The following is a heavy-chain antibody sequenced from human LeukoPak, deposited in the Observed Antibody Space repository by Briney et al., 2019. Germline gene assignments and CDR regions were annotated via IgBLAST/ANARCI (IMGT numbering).Heavy chain of an antibody. CDR2: IKQDGSEK. Sequence: PGGSLRLSCAASGFTFGAHWMSWVRQTPGKGLEWVATIKQDGSEKYYVDSVKGRFTISRDNAKNSLYLQMNSLRAEDTAVYYCARSGSYTLYYFDYWGQGTLVTVSS. D-gene: IGHD3-10*01. J-gene: IGHJ4*02. CDR1: GFTFGAHW. V-gene: IGHV3-7*01. CDR3: ARSGSYTLYYFDY.